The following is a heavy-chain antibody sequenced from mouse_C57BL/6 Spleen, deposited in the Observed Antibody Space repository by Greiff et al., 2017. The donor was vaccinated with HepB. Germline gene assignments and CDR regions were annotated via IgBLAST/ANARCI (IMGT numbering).Heavy chain of an antibody. CDR1: GYTFTSYG. J-gene: IGHJ2*01. Sequence: EVKLQESGAELVRPGSSVKMSCKTSGYTFTSYGINWVKQRPGQGLEWIGYIYIGNGYTEYNEKFKGKATLTSDTSSSPAYMQVSSLTSEDSAIYCCARLGFSYYGSSYYFDYWGQGTTLTVSS. CDR2: IYIGNGYT. D-gene: IGHD1-1*01. V-gene: IGHV1-58*01. CDR3: ARLGFSYYGSSYYFDY.